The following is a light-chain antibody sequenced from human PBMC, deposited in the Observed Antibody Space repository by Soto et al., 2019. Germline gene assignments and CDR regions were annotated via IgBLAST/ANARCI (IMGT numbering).Light chain of an antibody. V-gene: IGLV2-14*01. CDR1: SSDVGGYNY. Sequence: QSALTQPASVSGSPGQSITISCTGTSSDVGGYNYVSWYQQHPGKAPRRMIYDVSNRPSGVSTRFSGSKSGNTASLTISGLQAEDEADYYCCSFTTSNTWVFGGGTQLTVL. CDR3: CSFTTSNTWV. J-gene: IGLJ3*02. CDR2: DVS.